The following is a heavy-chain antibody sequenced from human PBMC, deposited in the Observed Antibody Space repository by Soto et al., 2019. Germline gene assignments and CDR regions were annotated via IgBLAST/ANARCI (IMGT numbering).Heavy chain of an antibody. D-gene: IGHD6-13*01. CDR2: IYHSGST. J-gene: IGHJ4*02. Sequence: PSETLSLTCAVPGGSISSSNWWSRVRQPPGKGLEWIGEIYHSGSTNYNPSLKSRVTISVDKSKNQFSLKLSSVTAADTAVYYCARAAMGGSSWPFDYWGQGTLVTVSS. V-gene: IGHV4-4*02. CDR1: GGSISSSNW. CDR3: ARAAMGGSSWPFDY.